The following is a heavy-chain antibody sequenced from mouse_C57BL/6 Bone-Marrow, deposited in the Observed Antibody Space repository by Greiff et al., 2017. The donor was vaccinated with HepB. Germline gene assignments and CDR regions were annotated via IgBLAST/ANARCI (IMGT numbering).Heavy chain of an antibody. Sequence: QVQLKQPGAELVRPGTSVKLSCKASGYTFTSYWMHWVKQRPGQGLEWIGVIDPSDSYTNYNQKFKGKATLTVDTSSSTAYMQLSSLTSEDSAVYYCARLFITTVVGGMDYWGQGTSVTVSS. CDR1: GYTFTSYW. V-gene: IGHV1-59*01. CDR3: ARLFITTVVGGMDY. CDR2: IDPSDSYT. J-gene: IGHJ4*01. D-gene: IGHD1-1*01.